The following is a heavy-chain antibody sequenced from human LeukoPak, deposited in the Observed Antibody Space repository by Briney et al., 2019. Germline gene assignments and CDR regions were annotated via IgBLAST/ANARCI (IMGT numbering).Heavy chain of an antibody. V-gene: IGHV1-69*13. CDR2: IIPIFGTA. CDR3: ARSAYGTSCYLCPPGHYYYYMDV. D-gene: IGHD2-2*01. CDR1: GGTFSSYA. J-gene: IGHJ6*03. Sequence: SVKVSCKASGGTFSSYAVTWVRQAPGQGLEWMGGIIPIFGTANYPQNFQGRVTITADESTSTAYMELSSLRSEDTAVYYCARSAYGTSCYLCPPGHYYYYMDVWGKGTTVTVSS.